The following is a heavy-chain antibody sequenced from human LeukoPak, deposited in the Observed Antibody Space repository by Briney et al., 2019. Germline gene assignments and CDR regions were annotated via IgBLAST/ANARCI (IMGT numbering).Heavy chain of an antibody. V-gene: IGHV3-53*01. J-gene: IGHJ5*02. D-gene: IGHD3-10*01. CDR2: IYSGGST. CDR1: GFTVSSNY. CDR3: ARRIMVRGVGDWFDP. Sequence: GGSLRLSCAASGFTVSSNYMSWVRQAPGKGLEWVSVIYSGGSTYYADSVKGRFTISRDNSKNTLYLQMNSLRAEDTAVYYCARRIMVRGVGDWFDPWGQGTLVTVSS.